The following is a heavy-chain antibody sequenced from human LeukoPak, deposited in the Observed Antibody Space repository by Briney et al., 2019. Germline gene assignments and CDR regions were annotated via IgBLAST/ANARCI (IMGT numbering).Heavy chain of an antibody. D-gene: IGHD6-6*01. Sequence: ASVKVSCKVSGYTLTELSMHWVRQAPGKGLEWMGGFDPEDGETIYAQKFQGRVTMTEDTSTDTAYMELSSLRSEDTAVYYCASXRALDSSSSEYYYYXMDXWGKGXTVTV. J-gene: IGHJ6*03. CDR3: ASXRALDSSSSEYYYYXMDX. CDR2: FDPEDGET. V-gene: IGHV1-24*01. CDR1: GYTLTELS.